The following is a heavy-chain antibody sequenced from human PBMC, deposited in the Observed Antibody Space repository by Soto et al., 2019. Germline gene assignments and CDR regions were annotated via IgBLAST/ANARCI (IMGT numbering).Heavy chain of an antibody. D-gene: IGHD6-13*01. CDR2: IYYIGST. CDR1: GGSISSGGYY. CDR3: ARVPTAAAGSFDY. Sequence: PSETLSLTCTVSGGSISSGGYYWSWIRQHPGKGLEWIGYIYYIGSTYYNPSLKSRVTISVDTSKNQFSLKLSSVTAADTAVYYCARVPTAAAGSFDYWGQGTLVTVSS. V-gene: IGHV4-31*03. J-gene: IGHJ4*02.